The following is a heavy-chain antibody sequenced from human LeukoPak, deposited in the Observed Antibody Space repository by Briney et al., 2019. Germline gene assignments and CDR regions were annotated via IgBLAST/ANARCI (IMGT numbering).Heavy chain of an antibody. CDR3: ARVPLVEYSYGSYYFDY. D-gene: IGHD5-18*01. J-gene: IGHJ4*02. CDR1: GGSISSGGYS. V-gene: IGHV4-30-2*01. Sequence: PSQTLSLTCAVSGGSISSGGYSWSWVRQPPGKGLEWIGEIYHSGSTNYNPSLKSRVTISVDKSKNQFSLKLSSVTAADTAVYYCARVPLVEYSYGSYYFDYWGQGTLVTVSS. CDR2: IYHSGST.